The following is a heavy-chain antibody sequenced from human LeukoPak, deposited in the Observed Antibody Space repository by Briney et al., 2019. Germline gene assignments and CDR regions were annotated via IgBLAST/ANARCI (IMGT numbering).Heavy chain of an antibody. Sequence: SETLSLTCTVSGGSVSAYYWSWIRQPAGKGLEWIGRIYSSGSTTYNPSLKSRVTMSVDTSKNQFSLKLSSVTAADTAVYYCASSTPYYYDTSGYPTPGAFDVWGQGTMVTVSS. D-gene: IGHD3-22*01. CDR2: IYSSGST. V-gene: IGHV4-4*07. CDR3: ASSTPYYYDTSGYPTPGAFDV. J-gene: IGHJ3*01. CDR1: GGSVSAYY.